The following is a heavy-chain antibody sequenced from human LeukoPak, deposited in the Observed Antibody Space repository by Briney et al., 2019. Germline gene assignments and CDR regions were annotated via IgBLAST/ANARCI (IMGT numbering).Heavy chain of an antibody. CDR2: ISYDGSNK. D-gene: IGHD3-9*01. J-gene: IGHJ6*02. CDR3: ARDNDILTGSGMDV. V-gene: IGHV3-30-3*01. Sequence: GGSLRLSCAASGFTFTNFAMHWVRQAPGKGLEWVAVISYDGSNKYYADSVKGRFTISRDNSKNTLYLQMNSLRAEDTAVYYCARDNDILTGSGMDVWGQGTTVTVSS. CDR1: GFTFTNFA.